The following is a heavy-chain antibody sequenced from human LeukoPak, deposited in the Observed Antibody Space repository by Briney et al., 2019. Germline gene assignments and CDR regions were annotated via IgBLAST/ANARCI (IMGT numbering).Heavy chain of an antibody. CDR3: AKDFGRFGELLSYYFDY. Sequence: GGSLRLSCAASGFTFSSYGMHWVRQAPGKGLEWVAVIWYDGSNKYYADSVKGRFTISRDNSKNTLYLQMYSLRAEDTAVYYCAKDFGRFGELLSYYFDYWGQGTLVTVSS. V-gene: IGHV3-33*06. J-gene: IGHJ4*02. CDR2: IWYDGSNK. D-gene: IGHD3-10*01. CDR1: GFTFSSYG.